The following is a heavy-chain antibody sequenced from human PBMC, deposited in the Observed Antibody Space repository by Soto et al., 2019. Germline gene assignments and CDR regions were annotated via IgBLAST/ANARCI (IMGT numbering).Heavy chain of an antibody. J-gene: IGHJ3*02. CDR2: ISSTSSPI. D-gene: IGHD2-2*02. CDR3: VRGGRGYTRDDVFDI. Sequence: EVQLVESGGGLVKPGGSLRLSCVDSGFTFSSYSMNWVRQAPGKGLEWVSSISSTSSPIFYADSLKGRFTIFRDNAQSSLELQMNSLRAEDTAVYYCVRGGRGYTRDDVFDIWGQGTMVTVSS. CDR1: GFTFSSYS. V-gene: IGHV3-21*06.